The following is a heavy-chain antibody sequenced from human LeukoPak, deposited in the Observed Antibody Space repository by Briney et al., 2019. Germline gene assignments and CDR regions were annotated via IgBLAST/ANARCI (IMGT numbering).Heavy chain of an antibody. Sequence: SETLSLTCAVYGGSFSGYYWSWIRQPPGKGLEWIGEINHSGSTNYNPSLKSRVTIPVDTSKNQFSLKLSSVTAADTAVYYCARVTNIVVVPAAILYYYYYMDVWGKGTTVTVSS. CDR1: GGSFSGYY. CDR3: ARVTNIVVVPAAILYYYYYMDV. V-gene: IGHV4-34*01. J-gene: IGHJ6*03. D-gene: IGHD2-2*02. CDR2: INHSGST.